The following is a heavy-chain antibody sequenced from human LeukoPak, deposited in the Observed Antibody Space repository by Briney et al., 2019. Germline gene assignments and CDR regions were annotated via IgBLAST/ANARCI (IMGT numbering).Heavy chain of an antibody. D-gene: IGHD2-2*02. CDR2: IGSSSSYI. V-gene: IGHV3-21*01. Sequence: GGSLRLSCAASGFTFSSYSMNWVRQAPGKGLEWVSSIGSSSSYIYYADSVKGRFTISRDNAKNSLSLQMNSLRAEDTGVYYCTRSSPHCSSTSCYNDAFDIWGQGTMVTVSS. J-gene: IGHJ3*02. CDR1: GFTFSSYS. CDR3: TRSSPHCSSTSCYNDAFDI.